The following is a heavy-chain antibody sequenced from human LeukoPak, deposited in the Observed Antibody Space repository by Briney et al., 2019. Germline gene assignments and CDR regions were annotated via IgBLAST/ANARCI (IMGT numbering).Heavy chain of an antibody. CDR2: INHSGST. CDR1: GGSFSGYY. CDR3: ARHLRYCSSTSCYTNFDY. J-gene: IGHJ4*02. V-gene: IGHV4-34*01. Sequence: SETLSLTCAVYGGSFSGYYWSWLRQPPGKGLEWIGEINHSGSTNYNPSLKSRVTISVDTSKNQFSLKLSSVTAADTAVYYCARHLRYCSSTSCYTNFDYWGQGTLVTVSS. D-gene: IGHD2-2*02.